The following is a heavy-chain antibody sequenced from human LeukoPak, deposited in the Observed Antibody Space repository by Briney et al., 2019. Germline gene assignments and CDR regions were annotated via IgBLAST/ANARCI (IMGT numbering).Heavy chain of an antibody. CDR2: IYTSGST. CDR3: ARAYYDFWSGYPYYYYMDV. D-gene: IGHD3-3*01. Sequence: PSQTLSLTCTVSGGSISSGSYYWSWIRQPAGKGLEWIGRIYTSGSTNYNPSLKSRVTISVDTSKNQFSLKLSSVTAADTAVYYCARAYYDFWSGYPYYYYMDVWGKGTTVTVSS. V-gene: IGHV4-61*02. J-gene: IGHJ6*03. CDR1: GGSISSGSYY.